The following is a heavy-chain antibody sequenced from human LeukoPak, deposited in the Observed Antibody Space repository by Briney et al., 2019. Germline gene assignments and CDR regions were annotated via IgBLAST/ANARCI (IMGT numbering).Heavy chain of an antibody. D-gene: IGHD3-10*01. V-gene: IGHV3-30*18. Sequence: GGSLRLSCAASGFTFSSYGMHWVRQAPGKGLEWVAVISYDGSNKYYADSVKGRFTISRDNSKNTLYLQMNSLRAEDTAVYYCAKDLSPERFGELFDYWGQGTLVTVSP. J-gene: IGHJ4*02. CDR1: GFTFSSYG. CDR3: AKDLSPERFGELFDY. CDR2: ISYDGSNK.